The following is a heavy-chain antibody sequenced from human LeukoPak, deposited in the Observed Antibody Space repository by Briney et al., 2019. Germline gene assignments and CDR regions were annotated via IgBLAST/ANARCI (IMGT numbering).Heavy chain of an antibody. J-gene: IGHJ3*01. CDR3: AKDYLGQMVMFDV. Sequence: PGGSLRLSCAASGFTFRSYAMSWVRQAPGKGLEWVSSVTGDGETTFYADSVKGRFSVSRDNSSNTLSLTMNSLRVEDTALYYCAKDYLGQMVMFDVWGQGTMVTVSS. CDR2: VTGDGETT. D-gene: IGHD6-13*01. V-gene: IGHV3-23*01. CDR1: GFTFRSYA.